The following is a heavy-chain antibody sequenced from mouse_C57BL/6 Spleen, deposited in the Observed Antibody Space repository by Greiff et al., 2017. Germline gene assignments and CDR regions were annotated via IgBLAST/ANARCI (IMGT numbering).Heavy chain of an antibody. J-gene: IGHJ4*01. CDR1: GYTFTDYY. CDR2: INPDNGGT. D-gene: IGHD1-1*01. Sequence: VQLQQSGPVLVKPGASVKMSCKASGYTFTDYYLNWVKQRHGKSLEWIGVINPDNGGTSYNQQLKGKATLTVDKSSRTAYMELNSLTSEDSAVYDWARRPVGAFSYAMDYWGQGTSVTVSS. V-gene: IGHV1-19*01. CDR3: ARRPVGAFSYAMDY.